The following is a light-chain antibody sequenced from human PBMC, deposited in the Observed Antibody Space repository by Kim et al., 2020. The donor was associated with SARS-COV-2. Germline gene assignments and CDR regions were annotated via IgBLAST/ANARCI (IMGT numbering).Light chain of an antibody. V-gene: IGKV1-5*03. CDR3: QQYGIYPWT. Sequence: DIQMTQSPSTLSASVGDRVTITCRASQSISNWLAWYQQRPGKAPKLLMYKTSNLETGVPSIFSGSGSGTEFTLTISSLQPDDSATYYCQQYGIYPWTFGQGTKVDIK. CDR1: QSISNW. CDR2: KTS. J-gene: IGKJ1*01.